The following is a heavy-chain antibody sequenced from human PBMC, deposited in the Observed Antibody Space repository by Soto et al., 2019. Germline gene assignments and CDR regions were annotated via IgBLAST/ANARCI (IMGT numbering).Heavy chain of an antibody. V-gene: IGHV3-48*03. D-gene: IGHD3-10*01. CDR2: IDGSGTTK. Sequence: EVQLLESGGGMVQPGGSLRLSCGVSGFTFNDFEMNWVRQAPGKGLEWLAYIDGSGTTKKYADSVRGRFPISRDNPNNSLFLQMSSLSAADTAIYYCARGFGRFNYWGQGTLVSGSS. J-gene: IGHJ4*02. CDR1: GFTFNDFE. CDR3: ARGFGRFNY.